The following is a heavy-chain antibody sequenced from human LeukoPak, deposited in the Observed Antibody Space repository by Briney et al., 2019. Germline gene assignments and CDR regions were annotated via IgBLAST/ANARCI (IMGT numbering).Heavy chain of an antibody. D-gene: IGHD2-2*02. J-gene: IGHJ6*03. Sequence: SETLSLTCAVYGGSFSGYYWSWIRQPPGKGLEWIGEINHSGSTNYNPSLKSRVTISVDTSKNQFSLKLSSVTAADTAVYYCARGYCSSTSCYTWAPRYYYYMDVWGKGTTVTVSS. CDR1: GGSFSGYY. V-gene: IGHV4-34*01. CDR3: ARGYCSSTSCYTWAPRYYYYMDV. CDR2: INHSGST.